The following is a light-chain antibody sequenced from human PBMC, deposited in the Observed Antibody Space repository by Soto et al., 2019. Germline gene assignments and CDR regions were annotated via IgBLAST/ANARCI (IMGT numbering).Light chain of an antibody. CDR2: DGS. J-gene: IGKJ1*01. CDR1: QSVSSSY. CDR3: QQYGSSAWK. Sequence: IVLTQSPFTLSLSPGEGATRSFMASQSVSSSYLAWYQQRPGQAPRLLIYDGSSRATGIPDRFSGSGSGTAFNLTISRLEPADFAVYYCQQYGSSAWKLGQGSKV. V-gene: IGKV3-20*01.